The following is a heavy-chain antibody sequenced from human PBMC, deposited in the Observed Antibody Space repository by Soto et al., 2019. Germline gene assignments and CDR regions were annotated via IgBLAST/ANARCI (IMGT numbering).Heavy chain of an antibody. Sequence: ASVKVSCKASGYTFTSYYMHWVRQAPGQGLEWMGIINPSGGSTSYAQKFQGRVTMTRDTSTSTVYMELSSLRSEDTAVYYCARDKTPGRRITIFGVVGLFDYWGQGTLVTVSS. CDR3: ARDKTPGRRITIFGVVGLFDY. CDR2: INPSGGST. J-gene: IGHJ4*02. D-gene: IGHD3-3*01. V-gene: IGHV1-46*01. CDR1: GYTFTSYY.